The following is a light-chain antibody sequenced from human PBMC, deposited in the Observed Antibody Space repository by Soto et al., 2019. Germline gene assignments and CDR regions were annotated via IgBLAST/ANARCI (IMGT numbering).Light chain of an antibody. Sequence: DIQMTQSPSTLSAYVGDRVTITCRASQSITNWVAWYQQKPGKAPKLLIYDASSLESGVPSRFSGGGSGTDFTLTVSSLQPDDFATYYCQQYNNYSPTFGQGTKVDIK. J-gene: IGKJ1*01. CDR2: DAS. CDR3: QQYNNYSPT. CDR1: QSITNW. V-gene: IGKV1-5*01.